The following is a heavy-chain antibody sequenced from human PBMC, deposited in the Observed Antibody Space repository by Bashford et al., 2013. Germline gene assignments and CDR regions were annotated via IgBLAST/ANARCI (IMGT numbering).Heavy chain of an antibody. V-gene: IGHV3-7*01. CDR1: GFTFSSYW. CDR3: ARDRPWPNYYGSGSYYRGGRPIDY. CDR2: INKDGSVK. Sequence: GSLRLSCTASGFTFSSYWMTWVRQAPGKGLEWVAVINKDGSVKYYVDSVKGRFTISRDNAKNSLYLQMDSLRAEDTAVYYCARDRPWPNYYGSGSYYRGGRPIDYWGQGTLVTVSS. J-gene: IGHJ4*02. D-gene: IGHD3-10*01.